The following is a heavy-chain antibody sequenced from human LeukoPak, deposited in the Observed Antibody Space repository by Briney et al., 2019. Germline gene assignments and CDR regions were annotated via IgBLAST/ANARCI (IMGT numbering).Heavy chain of an antibody. Sequence: PGGSLRLSCAASGFTFSSYAMSWVRQAPGKGLEWVSAIGSRGVSAYYADSVKGRFSISRDNSKNTVYLQMNSLRAEDTAVYFCAKGIGRTGSSGNLDFRRSVGWDAFDVWGQGTLVTVSS. J-gene: IGHJ3*01. CDR3: AKGIGRTGSSGNLDFRRSVGWDAFDV. CDR2: IGSRGVSA. V-gene: IGHV3-23*01. D-gene: IGHD3-10*01. CDR1: GFTFSSYA.